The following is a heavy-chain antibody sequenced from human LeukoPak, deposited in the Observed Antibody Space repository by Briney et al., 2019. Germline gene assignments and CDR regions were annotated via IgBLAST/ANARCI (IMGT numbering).Heavy chain of an antibody. J-gene: IGHJ4*02. Sequence: PSGTLSLTCAVSGGSISSSNWWSWVRQPPGKGLEWIGEIYHSESTNYNPSLKSRVTISVDKSKNQFSLKLSSVTAADTAVYYCATQDIVVWAVDYWGQGTLVTVSS. CDR1: GGSISSSNW. V-gene: IGHV4-4*02. CDR2: IYHSEST. D-gene: IGHD2-15*01. CDR3: ATQDIVVWAVDY.